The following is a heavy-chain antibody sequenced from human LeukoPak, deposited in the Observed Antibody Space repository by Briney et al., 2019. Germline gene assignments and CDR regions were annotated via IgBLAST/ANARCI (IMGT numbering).Heavy chain of an antibody. Sequence: GGSLRLSCAASGFTFSSYWMTWVRQAPGKGLEWVANIKEDGSEKYYVDSVKGRFTISRDNSKNTLYLQMDSLRAEDTAVYYCAKGIMSTMTFFDYWGQGALVTVSS. J-gene: IGHJ4*02. D-gene: IGHD4-17*01. CDR3: AKGIMSTMTFFDY. V-gene: IGHV3-7*03. CDR1: GFTFSSYW. CDR2: IKEDGSEK.